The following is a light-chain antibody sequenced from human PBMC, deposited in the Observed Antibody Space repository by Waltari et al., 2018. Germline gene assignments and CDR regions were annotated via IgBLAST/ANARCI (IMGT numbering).Light chain of an antibody. CDR2: EVT. CDR1: SRDVGGYNP. J-gene: IGLJ3*02. Sequence: HSALTQPPSASGSPGQSVTISCTGTSRDVGGYNPFPWFQQHPGKAPKLMIYEVTKRSSGVPDRFSGSKSGNTASLTVSGLQADDEADYYCSSYADSDNLVFGGGTKLTVL. V-gene: IGLV2-8*01. CDR3: SSYADSDNLV.